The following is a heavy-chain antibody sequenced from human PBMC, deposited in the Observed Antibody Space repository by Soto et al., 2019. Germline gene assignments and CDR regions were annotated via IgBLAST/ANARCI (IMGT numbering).Heavy chain of an antibody. CDR3: ARHIRGWSSNSFTKAIFYHFYDMDV. J-gene: IGHJ6*03. Sequence: QLQLQESGPGLVKPSETLSLTCTVSGGSISSSSDYWGWIRQPPGKGLEWIGSIYYSGSTYYNPSLKNRVTISVDTSKNQFPLKLRSVTATDTAVYYCARHIRGWSSNSFTKAIFYHFYDMDVWGKGTTVTVSS. D-gene: IGHD2-2*01. CDR2: IYYSGST. V-gene: IGHV4-39*01. CDR1: GGSISSSSDY.